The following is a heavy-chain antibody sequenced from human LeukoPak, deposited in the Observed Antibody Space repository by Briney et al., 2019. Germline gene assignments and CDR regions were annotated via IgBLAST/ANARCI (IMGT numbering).Heavy chain of an antibody. J-gene: IGHJ4*02. CDR1: GGSFSGYY. V-gene: IGHV4-34*01. CDR2: INHSGST. D-gene: IGHD6-19*01. Sequence: SETLSLTCAVYGGSFSGYYWSWIRQPPGKGLEWIGEINHSGSTNYNPSLKSRVTISVYTSKNQFSLKLSSVTAAHTAVYYCARATTRWLAKYYFDYWGQGTLVTVSS. CDR3: ARATTRWLAKYYFDY.